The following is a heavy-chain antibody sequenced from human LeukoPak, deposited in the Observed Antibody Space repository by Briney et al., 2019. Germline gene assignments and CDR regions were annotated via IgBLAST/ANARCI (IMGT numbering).Heavy chain of an antibody. CDR1: GCTFSSYA. D-gene: IGHD3-10*01. V-gene: IGHV1-69*01. Sequence: SAVKVSCKASGCTFSSYAISWVRQAPGQGLEWMGLIIPIIGTAKYAEKFQGRVTIIADESTRKAYMELRSLRCEETAVYYCGRVYYGPGNYYYYMDVWGKGTLVTVSS. J-gene: IGHJ6*03. CDR2: IIPIIGTA. CDR3: GRVYYGPGNYYYYMDV.